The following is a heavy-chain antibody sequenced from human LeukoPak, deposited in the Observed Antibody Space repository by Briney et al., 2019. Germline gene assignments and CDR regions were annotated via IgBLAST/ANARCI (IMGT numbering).Heavy chain of an antibody. V-gene: IGHV1-2*02. CDR1: GYIFTGHY. CDR3: ARVEQTKLFDY. D-gene: IGHD1/OR15-1a*01. J-gene: IGHJ4*02. CDR2: INPNSSAT. Sequence: RASVKVSCKASGYIFTGHYMHWVRQAPGQGLEWMGWINPNSSATIFAQKLQGRVTMTRDTSISTAFMELSRLRSDDTAVYYCARVEQTKLFDYWGQGTLVTVSS.